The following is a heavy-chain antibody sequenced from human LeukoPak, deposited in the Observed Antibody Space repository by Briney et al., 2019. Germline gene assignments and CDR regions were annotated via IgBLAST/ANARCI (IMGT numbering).Heavy chain of an antibody. CDR3: ARDPGIAVAGRDAYWYFDL. CDR2: IYTSGST. CDR1: GGSISSYY. V-gene: IGHV4-4*07. Sequence: PSETQSLTCTASGGSISSYYWSWIRQPAGKGLEWIGRIYTSGSTNYNPSLKSRVTISVDTSKNQFPLKLSSVTAADTAVYYCARDPGIAVAGRDAYWYFDLWGRGTLVTVSS. J-gene: IGHJ2*01. D-gene: IGHD6-19*01.